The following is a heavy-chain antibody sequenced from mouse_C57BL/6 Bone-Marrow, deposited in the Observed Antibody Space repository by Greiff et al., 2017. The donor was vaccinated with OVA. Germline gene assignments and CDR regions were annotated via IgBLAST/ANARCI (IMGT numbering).Heavy chain of an antibody. D-gene: IGHD3-3*01. V-gene: IGHV1-54*01. J-gene: IGHJ2*01. CDR1: GYAFTNYL. Sequence: QVQLQQSGAELVRPGTSVKVSCKASGYAFTNYLIEWVKQRPGQGLEWIGVINPGSGGTNYNEKFKGKATLTADKSSSTAYMQLSSLTSEDSAVYFCARGGGLAFDYWGQGTTLTVSS. CDR2: INPGSGGT. CDR3: ARGGGLAFDY.